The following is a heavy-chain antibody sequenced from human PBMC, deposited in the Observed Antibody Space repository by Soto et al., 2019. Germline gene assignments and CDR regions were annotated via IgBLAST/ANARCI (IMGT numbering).Heavy chain of an antibody. Sequence: GGSLRLSRRASGFTFKNYAMTWVRKCPGKGLQWVSLMTGGGTTDYADSAKGRFIISRDNSKNTLSLQMHNLRADDTALYYCAKLKGGLGRFYGLDAWGQGTMVTVSS. CDR2: MTGGGTT. D-gene: IGHD3-3*01. CDR3: AKLKGGLGRFYGLDA. CDR1: GFTFKNYA. J-gene: IGHJ6*02. V-gene: IGHV3-23*01.